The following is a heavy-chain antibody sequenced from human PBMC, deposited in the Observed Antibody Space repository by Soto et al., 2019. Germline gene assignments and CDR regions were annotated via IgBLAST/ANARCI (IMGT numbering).Heavy chain of an antibody. J-gene: IGHJ4*02. CDR3: ASGGAGSGPFTWELPDH. CDR1: GNTFSYRY. Sequence: QMQLVQSGAEVQKTGSSVTVSCKALGNTFSYRYLHWVRQAPGQALEWMGWITPFSGDVHYAQKFQERVTLTRDRSINTAYMRMISLISEDTAIYFCASGGAGSGPFTWELPDHWGQGTLVTVSS. V-gene: IGHV1-45*02. CDR2: ITPFSGDV. D-gene: IGHD1-26*01.